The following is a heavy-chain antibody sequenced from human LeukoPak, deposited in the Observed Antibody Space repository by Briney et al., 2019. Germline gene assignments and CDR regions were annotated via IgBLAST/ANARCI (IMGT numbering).Heavy chain of an antibody. Sequence: GGSLRLSCAASGFTFSSYAMSWVRQAPGKGLEWVSAISGSGGSTYYADSVKGRFTISRDNSKNTLYLQMNSLRAEDTAVYYCAKGNDYYDSSGYYPYYFDYWGQGTLVAVSS. V-gene: IGHV3-23*01. J-gene: IGHJ4*02. CDR1: GFTFSSYA. D-gene: IGHD3-22*01. CDR2: ISGSGGST. CDR3: AKGNDYYDSSGYYPYYFDY.